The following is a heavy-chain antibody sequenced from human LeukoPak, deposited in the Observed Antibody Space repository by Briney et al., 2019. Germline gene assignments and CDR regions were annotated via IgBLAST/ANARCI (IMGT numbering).Heavy chain of an antibody. V-gene: IGHV3-23*01. Sequence: GGSLRLSCAASGFTFSSYAMSWVRQAPGKGLEWVSAISGSGGSTYYADSVKGRFTISRDNSKNTLYLQMNSLRAKDTAVYYCAKDGRGHYYDSSGSAEYFQHWGQGTLVTVSS. CDR2: ISGSGGST. CDR1: GFTFSSYA. D-gene: IGHD3-22*01. CDR3: AKDGRGHYYDSSGSAEYFQH. J-gene: IGHJ1*01.